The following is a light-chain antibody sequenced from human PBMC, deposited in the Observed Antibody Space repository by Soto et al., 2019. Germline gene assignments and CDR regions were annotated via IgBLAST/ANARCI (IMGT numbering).Light chain of an antibody. CDR3: QQLTDWPPQWT. Sequence: VLTQSPDSRCLPPGERGRLSWGGGQSISSYFAWYQQKPGQAPRLLIDEASSRATGIPARFSGSVSGTDFTRTISSLEPQEFAGYYCQQLTDWPPQWTFCQGTKVDI. J-gene: IGKJ1*01. V-gene: IGKV3-11*01. CDR2: EAS. CDR1: QSISSY.